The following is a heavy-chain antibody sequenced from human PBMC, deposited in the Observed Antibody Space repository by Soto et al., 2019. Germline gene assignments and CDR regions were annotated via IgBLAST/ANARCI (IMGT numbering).Heavy chain of an antibody. D-gene: IGHD5-12*01. CDR2: IYPGDSDT. CDR1: GYSFTNYW. CDR3: AARDGYNSRDY. Sequence: GESLKISCKGSGYSFTNYWIAWLRQMPGKGLEWMGIIYPGDSDTRYSPSFQGQVTISAGKSISTAYLQWSSLKASDTAMYYCAARDGYNSRDYWGQGTLVTVSS. J-gene: IGHJ4*02. V-gene: IGHV5-51*01.